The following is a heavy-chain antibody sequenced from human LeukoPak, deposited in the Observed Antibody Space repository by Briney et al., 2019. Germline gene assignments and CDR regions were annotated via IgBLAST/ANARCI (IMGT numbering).Heavy chain of an antibody. CDR1: GFTFISYG. D-gene: IGHD3-10*01. J-gene: IGHJ4*02. CDR3: AKEEWFGELLTSDY. V-gene: IGHV3-23*01. CDR2: ISGSSNT. Sequence: GGSLRLSCAASGFTFISYGMSWVRQAPGKGLEWVSAISGSSNTYYADSVKGRFTISRDNSKNTLYLQINSLRAEDTAVYYCAKEEWFGELLTSDYWGQGTLVTVSS.